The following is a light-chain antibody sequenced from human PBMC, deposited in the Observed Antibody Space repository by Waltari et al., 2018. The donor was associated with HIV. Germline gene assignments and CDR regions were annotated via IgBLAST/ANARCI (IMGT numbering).Light chain of an antibody. V-gene: IGLV2-14*01. J-gene: IGLJ1*01. CDR1: SNDVGGYNY. Sequence: QSALTQPASVSGSPGQSITISCTGTSNDVGGYNYVSWYQQHPGKAPKLMIYEVSNRPSGVSTRFSGSKSGNTASLTISGLQAEDEADYYCSSYTSSSTRVFGTGTKVTVL. CDR2: EVS. CDR3: SSYTSSSTRV.